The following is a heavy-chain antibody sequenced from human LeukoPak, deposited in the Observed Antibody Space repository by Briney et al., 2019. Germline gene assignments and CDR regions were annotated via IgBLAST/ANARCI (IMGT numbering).Heavy chain of an antibody. CDR3: VGNDFYFFGY. CDR2: IYYTGAA. Sequence: SETLSLTCSVSGGSINTINHYWGWIRQPPGKGLEWIATIYYTGAAYSDPSLKSRVTISIDTSKNHFSLRLTSVTAADTAVYYCVGNDFYFFGYWGQGMLAAVSS. V-gene: IGHV4-39*02. CDR1: GGSINTINHY. D-gene: IGHD3-3*01. J-gene: IGHJ4*02.